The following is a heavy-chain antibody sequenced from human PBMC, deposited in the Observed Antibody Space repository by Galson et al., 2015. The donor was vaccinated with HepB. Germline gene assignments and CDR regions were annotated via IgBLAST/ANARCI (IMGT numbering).Heavy chain of an antibody. D-gene: IGHD6-13*01. CDR3: AKAPYSSSWYYFDY. CDR2: ISWDSGSI. CDR1: EFTFDDYA. J-gene: IGHJ4*02. V-gene: IGHV3-9*01. Sequence: SLRLSCAASEFTFDDYAMHWVRQAPGKGLEWVSGISWDSGSIAYADSVKGRFTISRDNAKNSLYLQMNSLRAEDTAFYYCAKAPYSSSWYYFDYWGQGTLVTVSS.